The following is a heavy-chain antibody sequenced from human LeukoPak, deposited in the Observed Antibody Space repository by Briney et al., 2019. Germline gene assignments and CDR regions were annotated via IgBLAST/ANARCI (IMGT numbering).Heavy chain of an antibody. V-gene: IGHV4-31*03. CDR2: IYYSGST. CDR1: GGSISSGGYS. D-gene: IGHD3-22*01. J-gene: IGHJ4*02. CDR3: AASGYIDY. Sequence: KSSETLSLTCTVSGGSISSGGYSWSWIRQHPGKGLEWIGYIYYSGSTYYNPSLKSRVTISVDTSKNQFSLKLSSVTAADTAVYYCAASGYIDYWGQGTLVTVSS.